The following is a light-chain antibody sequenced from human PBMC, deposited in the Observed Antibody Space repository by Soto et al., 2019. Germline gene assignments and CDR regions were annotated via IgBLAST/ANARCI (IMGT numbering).Light chain of an antibody. CDR3: QQASSFPLT. J-gene: IGKJ4*01. Sequence: DIQMTQSPFSVSASVGDRVTITCRASRDISSWLAWYQQKPGKVPKLVIYAASSLQSGVPSRFSGSGSGTDFTLTISSLEPEDFATYYCQQASSFPLTFGGGTKVEIK. CDR2: AAS. CDR1: RDISSW. V-gene: IGKV1-12*01.